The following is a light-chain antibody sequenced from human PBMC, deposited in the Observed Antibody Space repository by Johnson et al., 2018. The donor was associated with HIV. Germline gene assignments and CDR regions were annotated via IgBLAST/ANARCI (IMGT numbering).Light chain of an antibody. CDR2: EKN. CDR1: SSNIGNNY. J-gene: IGLJ1*01. V-gene: IGLV1-51*02. Sequence: QSVLTQPPSVSAAPGQKVTISCSGSSSNIGNNYVSWYQQLPGTAPKLLIYEKNKRPSGFPDRFSASKSGTSATLDITGLQTEDEADYYCATWDSSLGAHYVFGTGTKVTVL. CDR3: ATWDSSLGAHYV.